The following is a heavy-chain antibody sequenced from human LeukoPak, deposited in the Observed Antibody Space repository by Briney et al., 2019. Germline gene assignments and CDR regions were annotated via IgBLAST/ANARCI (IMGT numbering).Heavy chain of an antibody. Sequence: PSETLSLTCAVYGGSFSGYYWSWIRQPPGKGLEWIGEINHSGSTNYNPSLKSRVTISVDTSKNQFSLKLSSVTAADTAVYYCARNPPRYSDSSGPSRNWGQGTLVTVSS. J-gene: IGHJ4*02. CDR3: ARNPPRYSDSSGPSRN. CDR1: GGSFSGYY. D-gene: IGHD3-22*01. V-gene: IGHV4-34*01. CDR2: INHSGST.